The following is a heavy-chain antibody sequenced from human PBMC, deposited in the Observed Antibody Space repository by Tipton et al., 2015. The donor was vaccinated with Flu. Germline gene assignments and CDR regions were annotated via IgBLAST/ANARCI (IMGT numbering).Heavy chain of an antibody. V-gene: IGHV4-4*07. CDR1: GGSLSSFY. CDR3: ARGSGSGTYVIFDF. D-gene: IGHD3-10*01. CDR2: IYTSGST. Sequence: TLSLTCTVSGGSLSSFYWSWIRQPAGKGLEWIGRIYTSGSTKYNPSLKSRLSMSVDTSKNQFSLKLTSVTAADTAVYYCARGSGSGTYVIFDFWGQGTLVTVPS. J-gene: IGHJ4*02.